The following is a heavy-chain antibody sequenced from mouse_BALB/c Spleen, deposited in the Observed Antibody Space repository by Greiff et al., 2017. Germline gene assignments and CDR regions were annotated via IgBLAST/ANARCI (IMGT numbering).Heavy chain of an antibody. V-gene: IGHV2-2*02. CDR1: GFSLTSYG. D-gene: IGHD2-4*01. CDR3: ARGDDYDVWFAY. J-gene: IGHJ3*01. Sequence: VQLQQSGPGLVQPSQSLSITCTVSGFSLTSYGVHWVRQSPGKGLEWLGVIWSGGSTDYNAAFISRLSISKDNSKSQVFFKMNSLQANDTAIYYCARGDDYDVWFAYWGQGTLVTVSA. CDR2: IWSGGST.